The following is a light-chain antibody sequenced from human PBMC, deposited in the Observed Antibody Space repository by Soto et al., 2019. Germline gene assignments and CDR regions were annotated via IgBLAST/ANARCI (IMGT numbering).Light chain of an antibody. V-gene: IGKV3-20*01. CDR1: QSVYSSR. Sequence: EIVLTQSPGTLSLSPGERATLSCRASQSVYSSRLAWHQQRPGQAPRLLIYDAYIRATGIPDRFGGSGSGTDFPLTISRLEPEDFAVYYCQQYGSSPFTFGPGTKVDIK. CDR3: QQYGSSPFT. J-gene: IGKJ3*01. CDR2: DAY.